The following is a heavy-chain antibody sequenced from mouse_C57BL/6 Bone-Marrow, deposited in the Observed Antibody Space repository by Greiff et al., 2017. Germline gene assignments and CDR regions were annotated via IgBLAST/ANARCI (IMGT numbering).Heavy chain of an antibody. CDR3: ARHGIYYGSSPMN. CDR2: ISSGGSYT. CDR1: GFTFSSYG. V-gene: IGHV5-6*01. D-gene: IGHD1-1*01. Sequence: EVQVVESGGDLVKPGGSLKLSCAASGFTFSSYGMSWVRQTPDKRLEWVATISSGGSYTYYPDSVKGRFTISRDNAKNTLYLQMSSLKSEDTAMYYCARHGIYYGSSPMNWGQGTTLTVSS. J-gene: IGHJ2*01.